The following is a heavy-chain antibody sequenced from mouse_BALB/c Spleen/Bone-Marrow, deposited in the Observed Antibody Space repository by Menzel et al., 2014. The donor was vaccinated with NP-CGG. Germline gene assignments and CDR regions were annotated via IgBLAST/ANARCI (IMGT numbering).Heavy chain of an antibody. J-gene: IGHJ4*01. CDR1: GFNIKDTY. CDR3: ARWEYYAMDY. D-gene: IGHD4-1*01. V-gene: IGHV14-3*02. CDR2: IDPANGNT. Sequence: VQLQQTGAELVKPGASVKLSCTASGFNIKDTYMHWVKQRPEQGLEWIGRIDPANGNTKYDPKFQGKATITADTSSNTAYLQLSSLTSEDTAVYYCARWEYYAMDYWGQGTSVTVSS.